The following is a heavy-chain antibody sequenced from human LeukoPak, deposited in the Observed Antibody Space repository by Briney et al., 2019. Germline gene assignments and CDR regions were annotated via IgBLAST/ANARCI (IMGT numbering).Heavy chain of an antibody. D-gene: IGHD2-15*01. CDR1: GFNFRSDW. Sequence: PGGSLRLSCAASGFNFRSDWMNWVRQAPGKGLEWVANINQDGSTKNYVDSVKGRFTISRDNAENSLYLQMNSLRAEDTAVYYCTSDPDNVEGLNLHYWGQGTLVTVSS. CDR2: INQDGSTK. CDR3: TSDPDNVEGLNLHY. J-gene: IGHJ4*02. V-gene: IGHV3-7*01.